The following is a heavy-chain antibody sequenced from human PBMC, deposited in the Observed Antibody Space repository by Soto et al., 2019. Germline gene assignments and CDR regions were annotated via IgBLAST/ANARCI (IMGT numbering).Heavy chain of an antibody. V-gene: IGHV3-33*01. CDR2: IWYDGSNK. CDR1: GFTFSIYG. D-gene: IGHD3-3*01. J-gene: IGHJ3*02. Sequence: QVQLVESGGGVVQPGRSLRLSCAASGFTFSIYGMHWVRQAPGKGLEWVAVIWYDGSNKYYADSVKGRFTISRDNSKNTLYLQMNSLRAEDTAVYYCARLYDFDAFDIWGQGTMVTVSS. CDR3: ARLYDFDAFDI.